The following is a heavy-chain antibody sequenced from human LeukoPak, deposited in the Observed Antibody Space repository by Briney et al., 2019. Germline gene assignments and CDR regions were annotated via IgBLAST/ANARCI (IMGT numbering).Heavy chain of an antibody. J-gene: IGHJ6*04. Sequence: GGSLRLSCTASGFTFGDYAMSWVRQAPGKGLEWVGFIRSKAYGGTTEYAASVKGRFTISRDDSKSIAYLQMNSLKTEDTAVYYCTRDPAGAAMLSLQDYYYGMDVWGKGTTVTVS. D-gene: IGHD2-2*01. CDR3: TRDPAGAAMLSLQDYYYGMDV. CDR1: GFTFGDYA. CDR2: IRSKAYGGTT. V-gene: IGHV3-49*04.